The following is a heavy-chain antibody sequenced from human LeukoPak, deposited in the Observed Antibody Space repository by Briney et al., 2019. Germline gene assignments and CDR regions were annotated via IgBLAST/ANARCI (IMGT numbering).Heavy chain of an antibody. CDR1: GFNFTSYT. J-gene: IGHJ4*02. CDR3: ARKSLWFKYYDY. Sequence: PGGSLRLSCAASGFNFTSYTMHWVRQAPGEGLEWVAAPSQYGDNKYYADSVKGRFTISRDNSKNTLYLQMNSLRPEDTAVYFCARKSLWFKYYDYWGQGMLVTVSS. D-gene: IGHD3-10*01. V-gene: IGHV3-30*04. CDR2: PSQYGDNK.